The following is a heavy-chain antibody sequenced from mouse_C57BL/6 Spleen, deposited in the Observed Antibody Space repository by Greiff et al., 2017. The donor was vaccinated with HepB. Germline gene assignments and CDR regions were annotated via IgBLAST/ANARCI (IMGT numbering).Heavy chain of an antibody. CDR3: ARGVWILRGDWYFDV. Sequence: QVQLKESGAELVRPGTSVKMSCKASGYTFTNYWIGWAKQRPGHGLEWIGDIYPGGGYTNYNEKFKGKATLTADKSSSTAYMQFSSLTSEDSAIYYCARGVWILRGDWYFDVWGTGTTVTVSS. V-gene: IGHV1-63*01. D-gene: IGHD2-10*02. CDR1: GYTFTNYW. CDR2: IYPGGGYT. J-gene: IGHJ1*03.